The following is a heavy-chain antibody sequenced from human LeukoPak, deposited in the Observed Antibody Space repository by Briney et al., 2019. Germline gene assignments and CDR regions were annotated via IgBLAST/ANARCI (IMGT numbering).Heavy chain of an antibody. CDR2: IYYSGST. CDR3: ARVSMAPWYYYMDV. D-gene: IGHD2/OR15-2a*01. CDR1: GGSISSYY. V-gene: IGHV4-59*01. Sequence: SETLSLTCTVSGGSISSYYWSWIRQPPGKGLEWVGYIYYSGSTNYNPSLKSRVTISVDTSKNQFSLKLSSVTAADTAVYYCARVSMAPWYYYMDVWGKGTTVTVSS. J-gene: IGHJ6*03.